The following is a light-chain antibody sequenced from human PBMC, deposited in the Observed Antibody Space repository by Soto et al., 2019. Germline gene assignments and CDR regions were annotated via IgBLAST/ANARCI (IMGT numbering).Light chain of an antibody. CDR3: QQRNNWYS. Sequence: EIVLTQSPATLSLSPGERATLSCRASQTVGRYLAWYQQKPGQAPRLLIYDTSNRAPGIPDRSSGSGSGTDFTLTISSLEPEDFALYYCQQRNNWYSFGGGTKVEIK. CDR1: QTVGRY. V-gene: IGKV3-11*01. CDR2: DTS. J-gene: IGKJ4*01.